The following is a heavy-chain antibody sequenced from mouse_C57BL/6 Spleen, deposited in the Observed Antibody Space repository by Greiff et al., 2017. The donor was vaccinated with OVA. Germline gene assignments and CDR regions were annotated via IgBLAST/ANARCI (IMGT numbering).Heavy chain of an antibody. D-gene: IGHD1-1*01. Sequence: VKLVESGPGLVAPSQSLSITCTVSGFSLTSYAISWVRQPPGKGLEWLGVIWPGGGTTYNCSLKSRLSIIKDNSKSQVFLKMNSLQTDDTARYYCASKDYSGSIYEAMDYWGQGTSVTVSS. CDR1: GFSLTSYA. J-gene: IGHJ4*01. CDR3: ASKDYSGSIYEAMDY. CDR2: IWPGGGT. V-gene: IGHV2-9-1*01.